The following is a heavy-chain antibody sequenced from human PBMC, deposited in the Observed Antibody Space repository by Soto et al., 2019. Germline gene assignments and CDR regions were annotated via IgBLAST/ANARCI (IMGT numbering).Heavy chain of an antibody. CDR3: ARDRADYIWGSYRYFGY. V-gene: IGHV3-74*01. Sequence: GGSLRLSCAASGFTFSSYWMHWVRQAPGKGLVWVSRINSDGSSTSYADSVKGRFTISRDNAKNTLYLQMNSLRAEDTAVYYCARDRADYIWGSYRYFGYWGQGTLVTVSS. CDR2: INSDGSST. D-gene: IGHD3-16*02. J-gene: IGHJ4*02. CDR1: GFTFSSYW.